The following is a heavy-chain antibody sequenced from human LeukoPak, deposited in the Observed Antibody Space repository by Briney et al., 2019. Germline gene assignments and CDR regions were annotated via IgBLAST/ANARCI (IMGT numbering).Heavy chain of an antibody. J-gene: IGHJ3*02. CDR1: GYTFTSYD. V-gene: IGHV1-8*03. CDR2: MNPNSGNT. Sequence: ASVKVSCKASGYTFTSYDINWARQATGQGLEWMGWMNPNSGNTGYAQKFQGRVTITRNTSISTAYMELSSLRSEDTAVYYCARGNVLLWFGEKAFDIWGQGTMVTVPS. CDR3: ARGNVLLWFGEKAFDI. D-gene: IGHD3-10*01.